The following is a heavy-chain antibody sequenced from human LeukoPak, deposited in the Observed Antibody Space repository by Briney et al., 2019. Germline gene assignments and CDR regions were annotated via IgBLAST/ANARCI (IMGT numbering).Heavy chain of an antibody. CDR2: ISSSGSTI. CDR3: ARQTYYYGSGSNAVDY. Sequence: GGSLRLSCAASGFTFSDYYMSWIRQAPGKGLEWVSYISSSGSTIYYADSVKGRFTISRDNAKNSLYLQMNSLRAEDTAVYYCARQTYYYGSGSNAVDYWGQGTLVTVSS. V-gene: IGHV3-11*04. D-gene: IGHD3-10*01. J-gene: IGHJ4*02. CDR1: GFTFSDYY.